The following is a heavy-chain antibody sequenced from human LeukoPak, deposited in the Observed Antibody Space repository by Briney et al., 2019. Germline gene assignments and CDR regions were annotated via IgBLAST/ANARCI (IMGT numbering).Heavy chain of an antibody. CDR1: GYSFTSYW. D-gene: IGHD6-19*01. CDR3: ARDIAVAGTGVEYYYGMDV. J-gene: IGHJ6*02. CDR2: IYPGDSDT. Sequence: GESLQISCKGSGYSFTSYWIGWVRQMPGKGLEWMGIIYPGDSDTRYSPSFQGQVTISADKSISTAYLQWSSLKASDTAMYYCARDIAVAGTGVEYYYGMDVWGQGTTVTVSS. V-gene: IGHV5-51*01.